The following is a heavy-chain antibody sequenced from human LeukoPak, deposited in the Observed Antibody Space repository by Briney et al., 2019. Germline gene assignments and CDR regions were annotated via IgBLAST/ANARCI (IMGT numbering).Heavy chain of an antibody. CDR3: ARGITIFGVVTGENWFDP. Sequence: SETLSLTCAVYGGSFSGYYWSWVRQPPGKGLEWIGEINHSGSTNYNPSLKSRVTISVDTSKNQFSLKLSSVTAADTAVYYCARGITIFGVVTGENWFDPWGQGTLVTVSS. D-gene: IGHD3-3*01. J-gene: IGHJ5*02. V-gene: IGHV4-34*01. CDR1: GGSFSGYY. CDR2: INHSGST.